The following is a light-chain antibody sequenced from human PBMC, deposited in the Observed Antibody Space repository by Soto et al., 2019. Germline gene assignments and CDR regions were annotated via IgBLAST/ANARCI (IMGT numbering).Light chain of an antibody. CDR2: AAS. J-gene: IGKJ1*01. CDR1: QSIIRY. V-gene: IGKV1-39*01. Sequence: DIQMTQSPSSLSASLGDRVTITCRASQSIIRYLNWYHQKPGKAPKLLIYAASSLQSGVPSRFSGSGSGTDFPLTISSLQPEDFGTYYCQQSFSSPWTFGQGTKVEIK. CDR3: QQSFSSPWT.